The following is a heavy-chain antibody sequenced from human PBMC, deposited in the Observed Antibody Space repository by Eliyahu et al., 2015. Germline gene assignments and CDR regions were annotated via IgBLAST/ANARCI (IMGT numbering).Heavy chain of an antibody. J-gene: IGHJ3*01. CDR3: TRDQYSTSWKDAFDF. D-gene: IGHD6-13*01. Sequence: EVQLLESGGGLVQPGGSLRLSCAGXGFIFRSSGMCWVRQAPGKGLEWVSGISGSGGSTYYADSVKGRFTISRDNSMDTLYLQMNSLRAEDTAIYYCTRDQYSTSWKDAFDFWGQGTMVTVSS. CDR1: GFIFRSSG. V-gene: IGHV3-23*01. CDR2: ISGSGGST.